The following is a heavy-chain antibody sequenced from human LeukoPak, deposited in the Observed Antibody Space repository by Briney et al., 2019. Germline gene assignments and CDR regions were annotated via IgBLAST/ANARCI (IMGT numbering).Heavy chain of an antibody. CDR1: GGSISSYY. V-gene: IGHV4-34*01. CDR2: INHSGST. Sequence: SETLSLTCTVSGGSISSYYWSWIRQPPGKGLEWIGEINHSGSTNYNPSLKSRVTISIDTSKNQFSLKLSSVTAADTAVYYCARGKHRLYYYDRSGYEDTLYYFDYWGQGTLVTVSS. CDR3: ARGKHRLYYYDRSGYEDTLYYFDY. J-gene: IGHJ4*02. D-gene: IGHD3-22*01.